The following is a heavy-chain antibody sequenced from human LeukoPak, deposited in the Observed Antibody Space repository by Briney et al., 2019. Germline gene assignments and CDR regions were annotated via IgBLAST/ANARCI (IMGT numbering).Heavy chain of an antibody. V-gene: IGHV4-59*01. D-gene: IGHD6-13*01. Sequence: SETLSLTCTVSGGSLSSYYWSWIRQPPGKGLEGIGYIYYSGSTNYNPSLNSRVTISVDTSQNQFSLKLSSVTAADTAVYYCARVYSSSPYFDYWGQGTLVTVSS. CDR2: IYYSGST. CDR1: GGSLSSYY. J-gene: IGHJ4*02. CDR3: ARVYSSSPYFDY.